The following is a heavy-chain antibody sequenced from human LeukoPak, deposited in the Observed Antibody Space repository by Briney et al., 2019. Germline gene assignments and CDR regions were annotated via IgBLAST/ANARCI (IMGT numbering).Heavy chain of an antibody. CDR2: VSSSSSYI. D-gene: IGHD2-2*01. Sequence: PGGSLRLSCAASGFIFSSYSISWVRQAPGKGLEWVSSVSSSSSYIYYADSVKGRFTISRDNAKNSLYLQINSLRAEDTAVYYCARVGCSCTSCYYYYYYYMDVWGKGTTVTVSS. J-gene: IGHJ6*03. CDR1: GFIFSSYS. CDR3: ARVGCSCTSCYYYYYYYMDV. V-gene: IGHV3-21*01.